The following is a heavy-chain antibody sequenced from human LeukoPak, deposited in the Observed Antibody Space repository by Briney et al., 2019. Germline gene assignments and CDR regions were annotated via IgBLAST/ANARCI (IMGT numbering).Heavy chain of an antibody. J-gene: IGHJ6*02. CDR3: ARDRHYYYGMDV. CDR1: GFTFSSYA. V-gene: IGHV3-64*01. Sequence: GGSLRLSCAASGFTFSSYAMHWVRQAPGKGLEYVSAISSNGGSTYYANSVKGRFTISRDNSKNTLYLQMGSLRAEDMAVYYCARDRHYYYGMDVWGQGTTVTVSS. CDR2: ISSNGGST.